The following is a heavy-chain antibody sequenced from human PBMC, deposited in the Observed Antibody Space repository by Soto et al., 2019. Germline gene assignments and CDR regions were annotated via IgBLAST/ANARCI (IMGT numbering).Heavy chain of an antibody. D-gene: IGHD2-15*01. V-gene: IGHV3-11*01. Sequence: GGSLRLSFAASGFTFSDYYMTWIRQAPWKVLDLVSYLSGSGSTIYYADSVKGRFTISRDNAKNSLYLQMDSLRVDDTAVFYCARGQRFCTGGSCYSPFDYWGQGT. J-gene: IGHJ4*02. CDR2: LSGSGSTI. CDR1: GFTFSDYY. CDR3: ARGQRFCTGGSCYSPFDY.